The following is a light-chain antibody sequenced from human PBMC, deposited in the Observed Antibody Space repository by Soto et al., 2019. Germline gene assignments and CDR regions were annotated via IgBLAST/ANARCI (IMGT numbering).Light chain of an antibody. V-gene: IGLV1-40*01. Sequence: QSALTQPPSVSGAPGQRVTISCTGSSSDIGAGYDVHWYQQLPGTAPKLLIYGNINRPSGVPDRFSGSKSGTSASLAITGLQAEDEADYYCQSYDSSLYVFGSGTQLTVL. CDR3: QSYDSSLYV. J-gene: IGLJ1*01. CDR1: SSDIGAGYD. CDR2: GNI.